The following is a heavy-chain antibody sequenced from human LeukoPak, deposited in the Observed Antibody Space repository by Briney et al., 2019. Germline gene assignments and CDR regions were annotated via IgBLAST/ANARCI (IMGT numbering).Heavy chain of an antibody. D-gene: IGHD3-3*01. CDR2: IKQDGSEK. J-gene: IGHJ6*03. Sequence: GGSLRLSCAASGFTFSSYWMSWVRQAPGKGLEWVANIKQDGSEKYYVDSVKGRFTISRDNAKNSLYLQMNSLRAEDTAVYYCARHYDFWSGYYTYYYYYMDVWGKGTTVTVSS. CDR1: GFTFSSYW. V-gene: IGHV3-7*01. CDR3: ARHYDFWSGYYTYYYYYMDV.